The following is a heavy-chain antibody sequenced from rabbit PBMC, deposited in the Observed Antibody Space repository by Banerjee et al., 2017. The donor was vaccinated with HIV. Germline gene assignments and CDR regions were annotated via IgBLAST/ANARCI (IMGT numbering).Heavy chain of an antibody. CDR3: ARDLAGVIGWNFNL. CDR2: IYAGDGST. V-gene: IGHV1S47*01. D-gene: IGHD4-1*01. Sequence: EQLVESGGGLVTLGGSLKLSCKASGIDFSSYAINWVRQAQGEGLEWIGCIYAGDGSTDYASGVNVRFTISKTSSTTVTLQMTSLTAADTASYFCARDLAGVIGWNFNLWGPGTLVTVS. CDR1: GIDFSSYA. J-gene: IGHJ4*01.